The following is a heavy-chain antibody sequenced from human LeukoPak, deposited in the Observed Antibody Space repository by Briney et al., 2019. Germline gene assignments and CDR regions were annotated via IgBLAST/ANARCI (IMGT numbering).Heavy chain of an antibody. CDR2: ISSSGGST. D-gene: IGHD2-2*01. CDR1: GFTVSSNY. CDR3: AKDQSNSSIFDY. Sequence: GGSLRLSCAASGFTVSSNYMSWVREAPGEGVEWVSAISSSGGSTYYADSVKGRFTISRDNSKNTLYTQMNSLSAEDTAVSYCAKDQSNSSIFDYWGQGTMVTVSS. V-gene: IGHV3-23*01. J-gene: IGHJ4*02.